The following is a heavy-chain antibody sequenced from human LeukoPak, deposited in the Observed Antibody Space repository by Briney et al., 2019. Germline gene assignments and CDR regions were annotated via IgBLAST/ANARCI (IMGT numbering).Heavy chain of an antibody. CDR3: ARGSSDSSGYYLDY. CDR2: INWNGGST. V-gene: IGHV3-20*01. J-gene: IGHJ4*02. Sequence: GGSLRLSCAASGFTFDDYGVSWVRQAPGKGLEWVSGINWNGGSTGYADSVKGRFTISRDNAKNSLYLQMNSLRAEDTALYHCARGSSDSSGYYLDYWGQGTLVTVSS. D-gene: IGHD3-22*01. CDR1: GFTFDDYG.